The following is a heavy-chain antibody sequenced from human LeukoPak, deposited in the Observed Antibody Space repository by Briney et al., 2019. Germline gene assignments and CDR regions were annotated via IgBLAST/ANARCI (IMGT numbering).Heavy chain of an antibody. CDR2: INHSGST. CDR3: ARRYYYYYYMDV. CDR1: GYSISSSYY. J-gene: IGHJ6*03. Sequence: SETLSLTCTVSGYSISSSYYWGWIRQPPGKGLEWIGEINHSGSTNYNPSLKSRVTISVDTSKNQFSLKLSSVTAADTAVYYCARRYYYYYYMDVWGKGTTVTVSS. V-gene: IGHV4-38-2*02.